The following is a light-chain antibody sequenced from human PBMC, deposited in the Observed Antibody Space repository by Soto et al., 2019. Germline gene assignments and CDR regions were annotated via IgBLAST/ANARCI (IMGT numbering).Light chain of an antibody. CDR1: SSDVGGYNY. V-gene: IGLV2-14*01. J-gene: IGLJ1*01. CDR2: EVR. Sequence: QSALTQPASVSGSPGQSITISCTGTSSDVGGYNYVSWYQQHPGKAPKLMIYEVRNRPSGISNRFSGSKSGNTASLTISGLQAEDEADYYCNSYTSSSTPYVFGTGTKLTVL. CDR3: NSYTSSSTPYV.